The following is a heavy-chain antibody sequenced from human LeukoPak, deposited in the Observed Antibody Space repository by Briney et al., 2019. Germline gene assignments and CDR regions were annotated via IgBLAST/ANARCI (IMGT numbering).Heavy chain of an antibody. CDR3: ARQNSGYDLGPFAY. J-gene: IGHJ4*02. CDR2: ISYSGST. CDR1: GGSISSYY. V-gene: IGHV4-59*08. D-gene: IGHD5-12*01. Sequence: QPSETLSLTCTVSGGSISSYYWSWXXQPPGKGLEWIAYISYSGSTNNNPSLRSRVTISLDTSKNHFSLKLSSVTAADTAVYYCARQNSGYDLGPFAYWGQGTLVTVSS.